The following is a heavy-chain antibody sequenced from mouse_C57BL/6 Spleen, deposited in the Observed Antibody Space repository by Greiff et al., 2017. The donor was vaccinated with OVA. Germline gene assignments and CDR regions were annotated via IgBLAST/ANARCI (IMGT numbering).Heavy chain of an antibody. CDR1: GYAFSSYW. J-gene: IGHJ2*01. D-gene: IGHD1-1*01. V-gene: IGHV1-80*01. CDR2: IYPGDGDT. Sequence: LQESGAELVKPGASVKISCKASGYAFSSYWMNWVKQRPGKGLEWIGQIYPGDGDTNYNGKFKGKATLTADKSSSTAYMQLSSLTSEDSAVYFCARAYYGSSSGYFDYWGQGTTLTVSS. CDR3: ARAYYGSSSGYFDY.